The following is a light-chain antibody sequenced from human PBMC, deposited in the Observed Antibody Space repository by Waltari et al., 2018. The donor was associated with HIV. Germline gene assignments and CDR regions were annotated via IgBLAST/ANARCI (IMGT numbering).Light chain of an antibody. V-gene: IGKV3-11*01. CDR2: DTS. CDR1: QSVGRY. CDR3: QQRSTWPPVT. J-gene: IGKJ4*01. Sequence: EVVLTQSPATLSLSPGERATLSCTASQSVGRYLACYQQKPGQSPRLLIYDTSNRAAGIPARFSGGGSATDFTLTISSVEPEDSAVYYCQQRSTWPPVTFGGGTRVEIK.